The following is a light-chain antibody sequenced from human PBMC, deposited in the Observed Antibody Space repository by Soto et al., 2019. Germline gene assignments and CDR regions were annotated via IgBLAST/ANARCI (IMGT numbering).Light chain of an antibody. Sequence: EIVLTQSPATLSLSPGERATLSCRASQSVSSYLGWYQQKPGQAPSILIYDAYNRATGIPARFSGSGSGTDFTLTISSLEPEDFAVYYCQHRSNWPLTFGGGTKVEIK. CDR1: QSVSSY. V-gene: IGKV3-11*01. CDR3: QHRSNWPLT. CDR2: DAY. J-gene: IGKJ4*01.